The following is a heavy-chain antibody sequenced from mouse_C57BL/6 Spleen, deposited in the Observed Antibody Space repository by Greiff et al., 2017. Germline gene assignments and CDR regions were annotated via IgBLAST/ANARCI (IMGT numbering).Heavy chain of an antibody. CDR1: GFTFSSYA. J-gene: IGHJ1*03. V-gene: IGHV5-4*01. CDR2: ISDGGSYT. Sequence: EVQLVESGGGLVKPGGSLKLSCAASGFTFSSYAMSWVRQTPEKRLEWVATISDGGSYTYYPDNVKGRFTISRDNAKNNLYLQMGHLKSEDTAMYYCARDRGDFDVWGTGTTVTVSS. D-gene: IGHD3-1*01. CDR3: ARDRGDFDV.